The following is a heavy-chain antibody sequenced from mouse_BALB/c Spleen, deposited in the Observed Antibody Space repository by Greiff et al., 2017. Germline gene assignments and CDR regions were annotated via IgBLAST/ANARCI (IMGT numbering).Heavy chain of an antibody. CDR3: TRRGFGYGSFDY. CDR1: GYTFTSYW. J-gene: IGHJ2*01. D-gene: IGHD1-1*01. Sequence: QVQLKQPGAELVRPGASVKLSCKASGYTFTSYWINWVKQRPGQGLEWIGNIYPSDSYTNYNQKFKDKATLTVDKSSSTAYMQLSSPTSEDSAVYYCTRRGFGYGSFDYWGQGTTLTVSS. CDR2: IYPSDSYT. V-gene: IGHV1-69*02.